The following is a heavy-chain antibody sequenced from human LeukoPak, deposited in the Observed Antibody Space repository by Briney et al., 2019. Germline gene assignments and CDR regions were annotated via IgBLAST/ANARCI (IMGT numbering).Heavy chain of an antibody. CDR1: GFTFSSYT. J-gene: IGHJ4*02. CDR3: AKTPYSSSWYYFDY. Sequence: GGSLRLSCAASGFTFSSYTMSWVRQAPGKGLEWVSAISGSGTSTYYADSVKGRFTISRDNSKNTLYLQMISLRAEDTAVYYCAKTPYSSSWYYFDYWGQGTLVTVSS. V-gene: IGHV3-23*01. D-gene: IGHD6-13*01. CDR2: ISGSGTST.